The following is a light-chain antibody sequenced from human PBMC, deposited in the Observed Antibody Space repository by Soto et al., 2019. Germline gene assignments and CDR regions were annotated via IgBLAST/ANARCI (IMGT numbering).Light chain of an antibody. CDR1: QSISTQ. Sequence: DIQLTQSPSSLSASVGDRITITCLASQSISTQLNWYQQNPGKAPNLLIYAASSLKSGVPSRVSGSGSGTEFTLTISGLQPEDSATYVCQQSHRFPYTFGHGTKLEIK. CDR3: QQSHRFPYT. V-gene: IGKV1-39*01. CDR2: AAS. J-gene: IGKJ2*01.